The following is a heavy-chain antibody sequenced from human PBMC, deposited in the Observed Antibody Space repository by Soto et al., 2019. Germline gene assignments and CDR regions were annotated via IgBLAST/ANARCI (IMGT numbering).Heavy chain of an antibody. J-gene: IGHJ6*02. CDR1: GFTFSSYG. D-gene: IGHD3-3*01. CDR3: AKGLDYDFWSGSYYYYYGMDV. Sequence: PGGSLRLSCAASGFTFSSYGMHWVRQAPGKGLEWVAVISYDGSNKYYADSVKGRFTISRDNSKNTLYLQMNSLRAEDTAVYYCAKGLDYDFWSGSYYYYYGMDVWGQETTVTVSS. CDR2: ISYDGSNK. V-gene: IGHV3-30*18.